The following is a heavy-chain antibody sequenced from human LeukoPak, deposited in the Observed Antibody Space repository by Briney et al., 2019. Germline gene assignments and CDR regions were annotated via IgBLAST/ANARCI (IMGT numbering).Heavy chain of an antibody. V-gene: IGHV3-7*01. CDR3: ARDLFTYDFWSGYKKNAFDI. CDR1: GFTFDDYG. CDR2: IKQDGSEK. J-gene: IGHJ3*02. D-gene: IGHD3-3*01. Sequence: GGSLRLSCAASGFTFDDYGMSWVRQAPGKGLEWVANIKQDGSEKYYVDSVKGRFTISRDNAKNSLYLQMNSLRTEDTAVYYCARDLFTYDFWSGYKKNAFDIWGQGTMVTVSS.